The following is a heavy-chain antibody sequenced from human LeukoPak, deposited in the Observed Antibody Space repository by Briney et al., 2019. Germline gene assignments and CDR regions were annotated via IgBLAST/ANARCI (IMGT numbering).Heavy chain of an antibody. Sequence: GASVKVSCKASGYTFTSYGISWVRQAPGQGLEWMGWISAYNGNTNYAQKFQGWVTMTRDTSISTAYMELSRLRSDDTAVYYCARVAGDYGDFNSGAFDIWGQGTMVTVSS. CDR1: GYTFTSYG. V-gene: IGHV1-18*01. D-gene: IGHD4-17*01. CDR3: ARVAGDYGDFNSGAFDI. J-gene: IGHJ3*02. CDR2: ISAYNGNT.